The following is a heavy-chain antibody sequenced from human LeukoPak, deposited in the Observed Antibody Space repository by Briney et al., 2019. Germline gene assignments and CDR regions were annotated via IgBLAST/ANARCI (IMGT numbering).Heavy chain of an antibody. CDR3: ARGLRLPSRSTPAVPHV. V-gene: IGHV4-34*01. D-gene: IGHD2/OR15-2a*01. J-gene: IGHJ6*04. CDR1: GGSFSDYY. CDR2: INHSGTA. Sequence: SETLSLTCAVYGGSFSDYYWNWIRQPPGKGLEWIGEINHSGTANYNPSLKSRVTISVDTSKNQFSLRLSSVTAADAAVYYCARGLRLPSRSTPAVPHVWGKGTTVTVSA.